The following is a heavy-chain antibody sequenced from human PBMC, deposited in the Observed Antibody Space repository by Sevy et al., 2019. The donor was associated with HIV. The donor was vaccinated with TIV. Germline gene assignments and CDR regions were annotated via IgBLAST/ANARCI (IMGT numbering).Heavy chain of an antibody. V-gene: IGHV3-33*01. CDR1: GFNLRNYG. J-gene: IGHJ5*02. CDR3: ARAEGRRYFDPSGWFDP. CDR2: IWYDGSNK. Sequence: GGSLRLSCAASGFNLRNYGMHWVRQAPGKGLEWVAVIWYDGSNKYYGASVKGRFTISRDNSKNTVYLQMNSLRAEDTSLYYCARAEGRRYFDPSGWFDPWGQGTLVTVSS. D-gene: IGHD3-9*01.